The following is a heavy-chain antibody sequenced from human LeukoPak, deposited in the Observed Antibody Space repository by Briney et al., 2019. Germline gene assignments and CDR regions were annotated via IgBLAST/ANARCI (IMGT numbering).Heavy chain of an antibody. Sequence: ASVKVSCKASGDTFTGYYMHCVREAPGQGLEWMGWINPNSGGTNYAQKFQGRVTMTRDTSISTAYMELSRLRSDDTAVYNCAKTESSGYYNAKRDYWGQGTLVTVSS. D-gene: IGHD3-22*01. CDR3: AKTESSGYYNAKRDY. J-gene: IGHJ4*02. CDR2: INPNSGGT. CDR1: GDTFTGYY. V-gene: IGHV1-2*02.